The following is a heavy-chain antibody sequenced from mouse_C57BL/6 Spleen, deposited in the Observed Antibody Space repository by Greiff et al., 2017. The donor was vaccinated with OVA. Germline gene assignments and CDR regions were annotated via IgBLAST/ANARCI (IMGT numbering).Heavy chain of an antibody. Sequence: QVQLQQSGAELVRPGSSVKLSCKASGYTFTSYWMHWVKQRPIQGLEWIGNIDPSDSETHYNQKFKDKATLTVDKSSSTAYMQLSSLTSEDSAVYYCARVETAQATGFAYWGQGTLVTVSA. CDR2: IDPSDSET. CDR3: ARVETAQATGFAY. CDR1: GYTFTSYW. J-gene: IGHJ3*01. V-gene: IGHV1-52*01. D-gene: IGHD3-2*02.